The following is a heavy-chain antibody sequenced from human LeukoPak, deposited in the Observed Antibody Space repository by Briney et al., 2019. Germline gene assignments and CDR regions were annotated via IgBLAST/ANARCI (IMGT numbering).Heavy chain of an antibody. J-gene: IGHJ4*02. CDR2: ISAYNGNT. D-gene: IGHD3-10*01. CDR3: ARVDPLWFGELIGYFDY. CDR1: GYTFTSYG. V-gene: IGHV1-18*01. Sequence: ASVKVSCKASGYTFTSYGISWVRQAPGQGLEWMGWISAYNGNTNYAQKLQGRVTMTTDTSTSTAYMELRSLRSDDTAVYYCARVDPLWFGELIGYFDYWGQGTLVTVSS.